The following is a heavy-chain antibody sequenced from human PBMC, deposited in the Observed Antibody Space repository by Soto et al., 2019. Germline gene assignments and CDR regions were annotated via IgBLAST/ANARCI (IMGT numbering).Heavy chain of an antibody. J-gene: IGHJ5*02. V-gene: IGHV1-18*04. Sequence: QVRLVQSGAEVKKPGASVKVSCKASGYTFTSYGISWVRQAPGQGLEWMGWISAYNGNTNYAQKLQGRVTMTTDTSTSTAYMELRSLRSDDTAVYYCARDSSVGGSSGWYHWFDPWGQGTLVTVSS. CDR1: GYTFTSYG. D-gene: IGHD6-19*01. CDR2: ISAYNGNT. CDR3: ARDSSVGGSSGWYHWFDP.